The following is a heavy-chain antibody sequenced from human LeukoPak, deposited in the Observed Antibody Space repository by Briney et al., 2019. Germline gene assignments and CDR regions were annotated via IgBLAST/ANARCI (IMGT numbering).Heavy chain of an antibody. CDR1: GFTFEDYG. CDR3: ARDYARPDY. J-gene: IGHJ4*02. D-gene: IGHD4-17*01. Sequence: GGSLRLSCAASGFTFEDYGMSWVRQAPGKGLEWVSGITWNGGSIGYADSVKGRFTMSRDNAKNSLYLQMDSLKTEGTALYYCARDYARPDYWGQGTLVTVSS. V-gene: IGHV3-20*04. CDR2: ITWNGGSI.